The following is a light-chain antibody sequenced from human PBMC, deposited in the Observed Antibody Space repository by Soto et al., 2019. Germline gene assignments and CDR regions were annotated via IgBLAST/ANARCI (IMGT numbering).Light chain of an antibody. V-gene: IGLV2-14*01. J-gene: IGLJ3*02. CDR3: SSYTTTDPLWV. CDR2: EVT. CDR1: SSDVGAYNY. Sequence: LPQPASGSGSPGQWITIACTGTSSDVGAYNYVSWYQQHPGKAPKLIISEVTDRPSGVSDRLSGSKSGNTASLTISGLQAQDEADYFCSSYTTTDPLWVFGGGTKVTVL.